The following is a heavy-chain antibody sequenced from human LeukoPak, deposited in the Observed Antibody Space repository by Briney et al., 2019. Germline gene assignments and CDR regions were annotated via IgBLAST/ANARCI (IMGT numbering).Heavy chain of an antibody. J-gene: IGHJ4*02. CDR1: GYAFTSYG. V-gene: IGHV1-2*02. CDR3: AKQLTIFGVVIGYFDY. D-gene: IGHD3-3*01. CDR2: INPNSGGT. Sequence: GASVKVSCKASGYAFTSYGISWVRQAPGQGLEWMGWINPNSGGTNYAQKFQGRVTMTRDTSISTAYMELSRLRSDDTAVYYCAKQLTIFGVVIGYFDYWGQGTLVTVSS.